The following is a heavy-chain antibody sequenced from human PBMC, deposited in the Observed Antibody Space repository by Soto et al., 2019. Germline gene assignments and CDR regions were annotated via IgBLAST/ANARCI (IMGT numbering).Heavy chain of an antibody. CDR1: GYTFTSYY. J-gene: IGHJ4*02. Sequence: QVQLVQSGAEVKKPGASEKVSCKASGYTFTSYYMHWVRQAPGQGLEWMGIINPSGGSTSYGQKFQGRVTMTRDKSTSTVYMELSSLRSEDTAVYYCARDGRYYYDSSGYCPPPDYWGQGTLVTVSS. CDR3: ARDGRYYYDSSGYCPPPDY. D-gene: IGHD3-22*01. V-gene: IGHV1-46*01. CDR2: INPSGGST.